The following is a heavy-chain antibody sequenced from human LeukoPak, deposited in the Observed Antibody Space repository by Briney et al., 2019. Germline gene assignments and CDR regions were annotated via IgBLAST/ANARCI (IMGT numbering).Heavy chain of an antibody. V-gene: IGHV1-18*01. CDR1: GYTFTSYG. J-gene: IGHJ4*02. Sequence: ASVKVSCKASGYTFTSYGISWVRQAPGQGLEWMGWISAYNGNTNYAQKLQGRVTMTTDTSTSTAYMELRSLGSDDTAVYYCAREREGAPAFDYWGQGTLVTVSS. D-gene: IGHD3-16*01. CDR3: AREREGAPAFDY. CDR2: ISAYNGNT.